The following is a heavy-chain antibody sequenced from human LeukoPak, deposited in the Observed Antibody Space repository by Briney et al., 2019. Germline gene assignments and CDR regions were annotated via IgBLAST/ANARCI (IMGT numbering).Heavy chain of an antibody. D-gene: IGHD3-10*01. Sequence: ETLSLTCTVSGGSISSSSYYWGWIRQPPGKGLEWVSSISSSSSYIYYADSVKGRFTISRDNAKNSLYLQMNSLRAEDTAVYYCARDNYYGSGSYPYYYYYGMDVWGQGTTVTVSS. CDR1: GGSISSSS. CDR3: ARDNYYGSGSYPYYYYYGMDV. CDR2: ISSSSSYI. V-gene: IGHV3-21*01. J-gene: IGHJ6*02.